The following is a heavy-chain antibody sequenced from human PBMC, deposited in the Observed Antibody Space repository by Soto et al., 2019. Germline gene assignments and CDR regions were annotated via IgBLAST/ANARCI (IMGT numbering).Heavy chain of an antibody. CDR3: ARDLYDFWSGSLPYYYYYGMDV. D-gene: IGHD3-3*01. Sequence: PGGSLRLSCAASGFSVGSNYMTWVRQAPGKGLEWVSINSNAGCTCYADSVKGRFTISRDNAKNTLYLQMNSLRAEDTAVYYCARDLYDFWSGSLPYYYYYGMDVWGQGTTVTVSS. J-gene: IGHJ6*02. CDR2: NSNAGCT. V-gene: IGHV3-66*01. CDR1: GFSVGSNY.